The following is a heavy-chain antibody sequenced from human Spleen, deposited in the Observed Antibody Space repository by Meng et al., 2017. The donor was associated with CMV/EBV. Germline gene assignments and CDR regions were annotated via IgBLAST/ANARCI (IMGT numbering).Heavy chain of an antibody. Sequence: SETLSLTCAVYGGSFSGYYWSWIRQPPGKGLEWIGEINHSGSTNYNPSLKSRVTISVDTSKNQFSLKLSSVTAADTAVYYCARGGNFDFWSGYLDNWGQGTLVTVSS. CDR1: GGSFSGYY. CDR3: ARGGNFDFWSGYLDN. D-gene: IGHD3-3*01. V-gene: IGHV4-34*01. CDR2: INHSGST. J-gene: IGHJ4*02.